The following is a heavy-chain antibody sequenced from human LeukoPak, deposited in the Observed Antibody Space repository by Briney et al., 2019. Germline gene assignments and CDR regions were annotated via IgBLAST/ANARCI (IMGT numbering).Heavy chain of an antibody. J-gene: IGHJ4*02. D-gene: IGHD3-22*01. CDR1: GFTFSSYA. V-gene: IGHV3-30-3*01. Sequence: GGSLRLSCAASGFTFSSYAMHWVRQAPGKGLEWVAVISYDGSNKYYADSVKGRFTISRDNSKNTLYLQMNSLRAEDTAVYYCARDINYYDSSGYYPGYYFDYWGQGTLVTASS. CDR3: ARDINYYDSSGYYPGYYFDY. CDR2: ISYDGSNK.